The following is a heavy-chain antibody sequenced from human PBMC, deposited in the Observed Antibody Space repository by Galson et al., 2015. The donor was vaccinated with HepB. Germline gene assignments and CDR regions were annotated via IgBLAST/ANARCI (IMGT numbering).Heavy chain of an antibody. CDR1: GFTLTDAW. Sequence: SLRLSCAASGFTLTDAWMSWVRQAPGGGLEWVGRIKSKANGGTTDYAAPVKGRFTISRDDSKNTVYLQMNSLRSEDTAVYYCARVGGGYNYFSDYWGQGTLVTVSS. J-gene: IGHJ4*02. CDR2: IKSKANGGTT. V-gene: IGHV3-15*01. CDR3: ARVGGGYNYFSDY. D-gene: IGHD5-24*01.